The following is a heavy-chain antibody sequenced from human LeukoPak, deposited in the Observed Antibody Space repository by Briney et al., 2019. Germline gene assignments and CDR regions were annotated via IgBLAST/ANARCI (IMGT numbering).Heavy chain of an antibody. D-gene: IGHD2-8*01. CDR3: ARDGGYCTNGVCLGGGWFDP. CDR1: GGSISSGSYY. Sequence: SGTLSLTCTVSGGSISSGSYYWSWIRQPAGKALEWIGHIYTGGSTNYNPSLKSRVTISVDTSKNQFSLKLSSVTAADTAVYYCARDGGYCTNGVCLGGGWFDPWGRGTLVTVSS. V-gene: IGHV4-61*09. CDR2: IYTGGST. J-gene: IGHJ5*02.